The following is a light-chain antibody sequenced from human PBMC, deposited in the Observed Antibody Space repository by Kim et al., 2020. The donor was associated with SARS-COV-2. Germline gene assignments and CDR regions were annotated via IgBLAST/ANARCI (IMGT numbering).Light chain of an antibody. CDR2: HDS. CDR1: NLGDVS. V-gene: IGLV3-1*01. Sequence: ESQGNIAGITCSGTNLGDVSACWYQQKRGKSPVMVIYHDSGRSLGIPERFSGCKSGNTAILTISGTYVMDGADYYSQSWNSSTYVFGTATKVTVL. CDR3: QSWNSSTYV. J-gene: IGLJ1*01.